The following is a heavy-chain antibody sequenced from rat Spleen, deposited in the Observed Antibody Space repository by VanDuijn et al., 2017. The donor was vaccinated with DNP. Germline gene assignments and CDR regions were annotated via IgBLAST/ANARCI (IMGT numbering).Heavy chain of an antibody. D-gene: IGHD1-4*01. Sequence: EVQLVESGGGLVQPGRSMKLSCAASGFTFSDYYMAWVRQAPKKGLEWVASISYDGGSTYYRDSVKGRFTISRDNAKSSLYLQMDSLRSEDTAPYYCTTRVFSLWGQGVMVTVSS. J-gene: IGHJ2*01. CDR1: GFTFSDYY. CDR3: TTRVFSL. CDR2: ISYDGGST. V-gene: IGHV5-20*01.